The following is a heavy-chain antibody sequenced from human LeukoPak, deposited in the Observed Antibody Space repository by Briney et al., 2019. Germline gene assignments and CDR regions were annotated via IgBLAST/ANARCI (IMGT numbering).Heavy chain of an antibody. CDR2: IYSGGST. V-gene: IGHV3-66*01. J-gene: IGHJ4*02. Sequence: GGSLRLSCAASGITVSSNDMSWVRQAPGKGLEWVSVIYSGGSTYYADSVKGRFTISRDISKNTLYLQMNSLRAEDTAVYYCARGLTVQEDLDYWGQGTLVTVSS. CDR3: ARGLTVQEDLDY. CDR1: GITVSSND.